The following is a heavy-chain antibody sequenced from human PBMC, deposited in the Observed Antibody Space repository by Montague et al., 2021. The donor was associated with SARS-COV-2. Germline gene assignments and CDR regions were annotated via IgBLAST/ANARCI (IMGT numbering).Heavy chain of an antibody. J-gene: IGHJ6*02. V-gene: IGHV4-38-2*02. CDR1: GYSISSGYY. Sequence: SETLSLTCTVSGYSISSGYYWCWIRQPPGKGLEMSGSIYHSGSTYYNPSLKSRVTISVDTSKNQFSLKLSAVTAADTAVYYCARDDYTPGDYYYYSGMDVWGQGTPVTVSS. CDR2: IYHSGST. CDR3: ARDDYTPGDYYYYSGMDV. D-gene: IGHD4-11*01.